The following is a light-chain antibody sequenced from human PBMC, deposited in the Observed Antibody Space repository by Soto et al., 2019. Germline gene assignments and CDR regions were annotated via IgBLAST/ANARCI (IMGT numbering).Light chain of an antibody. CDR3: SSFTSTSTNYV. CDR2: DVS. J-gene: IGLJ1*01. V-gene: IGLV2-14*01. CDR1: SSDIGVYNH. Sequence: ALTQPASVSGSPGQSITISCTGTSSDIGVYNHVSWYQQHPGKAPKLMIYDVSNRPSGVSNRFSGSKSGNTASLTISGLQPEDEADYYCSSFTSTSTNYVFGTGTKVTVL.